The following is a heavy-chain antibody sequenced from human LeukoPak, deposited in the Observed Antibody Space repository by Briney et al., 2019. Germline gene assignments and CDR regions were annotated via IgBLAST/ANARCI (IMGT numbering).Heavy chain of an antibody. CDR1: GGSISSYC. D-gene: IGHD3-10*01. Sequence: SSETLSLTCTVSGGSISSYCWSWIRQPPGKGLEWIGYIYYSGSTNYNPSLKSRVTISVDTSKNQFSLKLSSVTAADTAVYYCARRSGFGSGSYLFDYWGQGTLVTVSS. CDR3: ARRSGFGSGSYLFDY. V-gene: IGHV4-59*01. J-gene: IGHJ4*02. CDR2: IYYSGST.